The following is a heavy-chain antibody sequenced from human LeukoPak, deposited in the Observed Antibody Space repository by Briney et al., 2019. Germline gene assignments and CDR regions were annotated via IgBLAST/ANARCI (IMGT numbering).Heavy chain of an antibody. Sequence: GTSLRLSCAASGFTFRKHGMHWVRQAPGKGLEWVAVILNDGSKVWCTDSVKGRFTISRDNSRNTLYLQMNSLRDEDTAVYYCVRDDEDDDNGLDVWGQGTTVTVFS. CDR3: VRDDEDDDNGLDV. CDR1: GFTFRKHG. D-gene: IGHD4/OR15-4a*01. V-gene: IGHV3-30*12. CDR2: ILNDGSKV. J-gene: IGHJ3*01.